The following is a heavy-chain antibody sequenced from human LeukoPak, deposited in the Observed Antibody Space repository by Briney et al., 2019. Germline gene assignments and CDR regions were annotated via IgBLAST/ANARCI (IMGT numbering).Heavy chain of an antibody. CDR2: IKQDGSEK. D-gene: IGHD5/OR15-5a*01. CDR1: GFTFSDYY. Sequence: PGGSLRLSCAASGFTFSDYYMSWIRQAPGKGLEWVANIKQDGSEKYYVDSVKGRFTMSRDNAKNSLYLQMNSLRAEDTAVYYCARAILRPAGQGLRYFDYWGQGTLVTVSS. V-gene: IGHV3-7*01. J-gene: IGHJ4*02. CDR3: ARAILRPAGQGLRYFDY.